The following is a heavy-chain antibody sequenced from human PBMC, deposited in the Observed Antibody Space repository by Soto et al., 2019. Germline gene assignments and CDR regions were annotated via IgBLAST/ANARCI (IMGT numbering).Heavy chain of an antibody. CDR1: GGSISSYY. V-gene: IGHV4-59*01. CDR3: ARGRYSYGYGVHYFDY. Sequence: PSETLSLTCTVSGGSISSYYWSWIRQPPGKGLEWIGYIYYSGSTNYNPYLKSRVTISVDTSKNQFSLKLSSVTAADTAVYYCARGRYSYGYGVHYFDYWGQGTLVTVSS. D-gene: IGHD5-18*01. CDR2: IYYSGST. J-gene: IGHJ4*02.